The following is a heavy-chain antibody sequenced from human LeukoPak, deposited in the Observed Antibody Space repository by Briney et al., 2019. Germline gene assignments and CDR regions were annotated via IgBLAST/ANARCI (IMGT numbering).Heavy chain of an antibody. J-gene: IGHJ4*02. Sequence: GGSLGLSCAASGFTFSDYYMSWIRQAPGKGLEWVSYISSSGSTIYYADSVKGRFTISRDNAKNSLYLQMNSLRAEDTAVYYCARETDSSGYYSAGHDYWGQGTLVTVSS. CDR2: ISSSGSTI. V-gene: IGHV3-11*01. CDR3: ARETDSSGYYSAGHDY. D-gene: IGHD3-22*01. CDR1: GFTFSDYY.